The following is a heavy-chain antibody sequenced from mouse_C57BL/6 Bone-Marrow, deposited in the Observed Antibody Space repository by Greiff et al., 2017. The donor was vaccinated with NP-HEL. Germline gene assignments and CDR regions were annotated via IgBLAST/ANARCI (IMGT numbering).Heavy chain of an antibody. CDR2: IHPNSGST. CDR1: GYTFTSYW. CDR3: ARGPYYYGSSPWYFDV. Sequence: VQLQQSGAELVKPGASVKLSCKASGYTFTSYWMHWVKQRPGQGLEWIGMIHPNSGSTNYNEKFKSKATLTVDKSSSTAYMQLSSLTSEDSAVYYCARGPYYYGSSPWYFDVWGTGTTVTVSS. D-gene: IGHD1-1*01. V-gene: IGHV1-64*01. J-gene: IGHJ1*03.